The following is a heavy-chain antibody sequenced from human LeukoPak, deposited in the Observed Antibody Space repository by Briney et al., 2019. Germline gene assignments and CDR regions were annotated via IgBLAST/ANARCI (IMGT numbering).Heavy chain of an antibody. J-gene: IGHJ6*03. CDR1: GYSFTTYY. V-gene: IGHV1-46*01. D-gene: IGHD1-14*01. CDR2: NNPGGGTV. CDR3: ASDGIEGDYYYMDV. Sequence: ASVNISRNASGYSFTTYYLHWVRQAPGQGLEWMGINNPGGGTVVHGQKFQGRVSMTRDMSTSTVYMELSSLTSEDTAVYYCASDGIEGDYYYMDVWGRGSTVTVSS.